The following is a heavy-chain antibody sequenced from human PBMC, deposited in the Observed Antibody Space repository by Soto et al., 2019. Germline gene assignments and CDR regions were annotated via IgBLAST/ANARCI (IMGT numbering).Heavy chain of an antibody. D-gene: IGHD3-3*01. J-gene: IGHJ6*02. Sequence: SETLSLTCAVSGGSISSSNWWSWVRQPPGKGLEWIGEIYHSGNTKYNPSLKSRVTISVEKSKNQFSLNLNSVTAAGTAVYNCARENDLWSGPSGLDVWGQGTTVTVSS. CDR2: IYHSGNT. V-gene: IGHV4-4*02. CDR1: GGSISSSNW. CDR3: ARENDLWSGPSGLDV.